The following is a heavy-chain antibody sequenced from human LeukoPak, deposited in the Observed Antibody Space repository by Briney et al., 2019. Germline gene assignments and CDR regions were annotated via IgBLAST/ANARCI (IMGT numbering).Heavy chain of an antibody. CDR1: GFSFSTFT. CDR2: ISSSSSYI. J-gene: IGHJ4*02. CDR3: ARDRLHYGEYEKTFDY. Sequence: GGSLRLSCEASGFSFSTFTMDWVRQAPGKGLEWVSSISSSSSYIYYADSVKGRFTISRDNGKNSLYLQMNSLRAEDTAVYYCARDRLHYGEYEKTFDYWGQGTLVTVSS. V-gene: IGHV3-21*01. D-gene: IGHD4-17*01.